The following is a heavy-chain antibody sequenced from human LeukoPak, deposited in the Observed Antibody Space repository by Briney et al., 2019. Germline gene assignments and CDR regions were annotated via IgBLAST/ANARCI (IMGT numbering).Heavy chain of an antibody. CDR1: GYSFTTYW. V-gene: IGHV5-51*01. CDR3: ASISRGWYQAGY. J-gene: IGHJ4*02. D-gene: IGHD6-19*01. CDR2: IYPGDSNI. Sequence: GESLKISCKASGYSFTTYWIGWVRQMPGKGLEWMGIIYPGDSNIEYSPSFQSQVTISVDKSISTAYLQWSSLKASDTAMYYCASISRGWYQAGYWGQGTLVTVSS.